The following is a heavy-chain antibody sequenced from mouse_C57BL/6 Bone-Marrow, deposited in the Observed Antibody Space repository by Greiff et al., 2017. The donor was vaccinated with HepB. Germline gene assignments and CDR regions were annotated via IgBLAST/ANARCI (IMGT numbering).Heavy chain of an antibody. CDR2: IYPGSGST. CDR3: ARSRYYGSNWFAY. J-gene: IGHJ3*01. Sequence: QVQLQQPGAELVKPGASVKMSCKASGYTFTSYWITWVKQRPGQGLEWIGDIYPGSGSTNYNEKFKSKATLTVDTSSSTAYMQLSSLTSEDSAVYYCARSRYYGSNWFAYWGQGTLVTVSA. CDR1: GYTFTSYW. V-gene: IGHV1-55*01. D-gene: IGHD1-1*01.